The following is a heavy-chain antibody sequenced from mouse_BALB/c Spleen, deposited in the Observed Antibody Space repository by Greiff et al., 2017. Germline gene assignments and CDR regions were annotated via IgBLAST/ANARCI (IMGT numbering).Heavy chain of an antibody. CDR3: ARGGKNWERSFAY. J-gene: IGHJ3*01. CDR1: GYSITSDYA. CDR2: ISYSGST. D-gene: IGHD4-1*01. V-gene: IGHV3-2*02. Sequence: DVQLQESGPGLVKPSQSLSLTCTVTGYSITSDYAWNWIRQFPGNKLEWMGYISYSGSTSYNPSLKSRISITRDTSKNQFFLQLNSVTTEDTATYYCARGGKNWERSFAYWGQGTLVTVSA.